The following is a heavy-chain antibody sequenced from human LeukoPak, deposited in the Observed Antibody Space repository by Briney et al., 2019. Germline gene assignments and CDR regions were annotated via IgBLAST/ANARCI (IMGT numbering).Heavy chain of an antibody. Sequence: SETLSLICTVSGGSISTYYRSWIRQPAGKGLEWIGHIYTRGSANYNPSLKSRVTMSVDTSKNQFSLRLSSVTAADTAIYYCAREWHHVFDYWGQGILVTVSS. CDR2: IYTRGSA. CDR1: GGSISTYY. CDR3: AREWHHVFDY. V-gene: IGHV4-4*07. D-gene: IGHD5-12*01. J-gene: IGHJ4*02.